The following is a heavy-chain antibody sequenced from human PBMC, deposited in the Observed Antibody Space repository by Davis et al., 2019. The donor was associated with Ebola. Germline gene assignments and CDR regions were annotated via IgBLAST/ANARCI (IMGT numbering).Heavy chain of an antibody. V-gene: IGHV4-59*08. Sequence: SETLSLTCTVSGGSLNSYYWSWTRQSPGKGLEWIGYIYYSGSTTYNPSLKSRVTISVDTSKNQFSLKLNSVTAADTAVYYCARQPPVVHAFEIWGQGTMVTVSS. CDR2: IYYSGST. J-gene: IGHJ3*02. CDR3: ARQPPVVHAFEI. CDR1: GGSLNSYY.